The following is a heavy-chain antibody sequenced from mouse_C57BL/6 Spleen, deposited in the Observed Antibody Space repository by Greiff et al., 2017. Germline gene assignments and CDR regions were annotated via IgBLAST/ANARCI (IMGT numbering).Heavy chain of an antibody. J-gene: IGHJ4*01. D-gene: IGHD1-1*01. CDR3: ARPHYYGSVYAMDY. CDR2: IYPGDGDT. V-gene: IGHV1-80*01. CDR1: GYAFSSYW. Sequence: QVQLKESGAELAKPGASVKLSCKASGYAFSSYWLNWVKQRPGKGLEWIGQIYPGDGDTNYHGKFKGKATLTADKSSSTAYMQLSSLTSEDSAVYFCARPHYYGSVYAMDYWGQGTSVTVSS.